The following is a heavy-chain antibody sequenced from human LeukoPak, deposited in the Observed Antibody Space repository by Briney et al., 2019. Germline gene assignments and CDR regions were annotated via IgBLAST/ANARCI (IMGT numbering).Heavy chain of an antibody. V-gene: IGHV3-30-3*01. CDR1: GFTFSSYA. CDR2: ISYDGSNK. J-gene: IGHJ3*02. CDR3: ARDHARHDAFDI. Sequence: GGSLRLSCAASGFTFSSYAMHWVRQAPGKGLEWVAVISYDGSNKYYADSVKGRFTISRDNSKNTLYLQMNSLRAEDTAVYYCARDHARHDAFDIWGQGTMVTVSS.